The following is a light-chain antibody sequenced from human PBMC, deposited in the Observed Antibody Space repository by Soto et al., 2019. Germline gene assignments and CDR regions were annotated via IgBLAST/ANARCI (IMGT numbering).Light chain of an antibody. CDR3: QQYDNLPLI. CDR2: KAS. J-gene: IGKJ5*01. Sequence: DIQMTQSPSTLSGSVGDRVTITCRASQTISSWLAWYQQKPGKAPKLLIYKASTLKSGVPSRFSGSGSGTEFTLTISSLQPDDFATYYCQQYDNLPLIFGQGTRLENK. CDR1: QTISSW. V-gene: IGKV1-5*03.